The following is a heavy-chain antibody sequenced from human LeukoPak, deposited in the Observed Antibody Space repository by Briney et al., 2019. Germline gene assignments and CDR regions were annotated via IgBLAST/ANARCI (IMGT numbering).Heavy chain of an antibody. CDR1: GYTFTGYY. Sequence: ASVKVSCKASGYTFTGYYMHWVRQAPGQGLEWMGWINPNSGGTNYAQKLQGRVTMTRDTSISTAYMELSRLRSDDTAVYYCARDLVGIAVAGTTDYWGQGTLVTVSS. J-gene: IGHJ4*02. CDR3: ARDLVGIAVAGTTDY. CDR2: INPNSGGT. D-gene: IGHD6-19*01. V-gene: IGHV1-2*02.